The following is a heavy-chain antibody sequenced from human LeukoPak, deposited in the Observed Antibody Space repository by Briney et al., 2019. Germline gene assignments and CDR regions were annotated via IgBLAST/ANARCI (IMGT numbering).Heavy chain of an antibody. Sequence: GGSLRLSCAASGFTFSSYGMHWVRQAPGKGLEWVAVIWYDGSNKYYADSVKGRFTISRDNSKNTLYLQMNSLRAEDTAVYYCARDLVTDVYYYYMDVWGKGTTVTVSS. CDR1: GFTFSSYG. V-gene: IGHV3-33*01. D-gene: IGHD2-21*02. CDR3: ARDLVTDVYYYYMDV. CDR2: IWYDGSNK. J-gene: IGHJ6*03.